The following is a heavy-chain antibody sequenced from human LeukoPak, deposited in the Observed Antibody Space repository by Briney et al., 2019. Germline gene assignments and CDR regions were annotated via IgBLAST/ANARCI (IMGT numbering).Heavy chain of an antibody. V-gene: IGHV3-30*02. CDR3: AKDLPEPYFDY. Sequence: GGSLRLSCAASGFTFSSYGMHWVRQAPGKGLGWVAFIRSDGSIKYYADSVKGRFTISRDISKNTLYLQMNSLRAEDTSVYYCAKDLPEPYFDYWGRGTLVTVSS. CDR2: IRSDGSIK. CDR1: GFTFSSYG. J-gene: IGHJ4*02.